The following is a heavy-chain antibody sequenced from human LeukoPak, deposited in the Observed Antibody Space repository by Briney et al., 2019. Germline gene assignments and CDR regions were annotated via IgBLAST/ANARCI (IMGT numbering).Heavy chain of an antibody. V-gene: IGHV1-2*02. CDR1: GYTFTSYD. CDR2: INPNSGGT. CDR3: ARDDSSGWIDY. D-gene: IGHD6-19*01. Sequence: ASVKVSCKASGYTFTSYDINWVRQATGQGLEWMGWINPNSGGTNYAQKFQGRVTMTRDTSISTAYMELSRLRSDDTAVYYCARDDSSGWIDYWGQGTLVTVSS. J-gene: IGHJ4*02.